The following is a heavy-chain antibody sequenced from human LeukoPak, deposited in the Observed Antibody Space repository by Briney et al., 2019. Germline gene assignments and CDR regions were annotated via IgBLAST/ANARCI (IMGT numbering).Heavy chain of an antibody. CDR3: ARVAMGRGVAYLGFDP. CDR2: IIPIFGAA. V-gene: IGHV1-69*13. D-gene: IGHD3-10*01. Sequence: SVKVSCKASGGTFSSYAISWVRQAPGQGLEWMGGIIPIFGAANYAQKFQGRVTITADESTSTAYMELSSLRSEDTAVYYCARVAMGRGVAYLGFDPWGQGTLVTVSS. J-gene: IGHJ5*02. CDR1: GGTFSSYA.